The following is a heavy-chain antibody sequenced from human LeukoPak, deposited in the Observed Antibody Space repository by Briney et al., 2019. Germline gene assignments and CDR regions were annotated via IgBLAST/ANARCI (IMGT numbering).Heavy chain of an antibody. V-gene: IGHV1-2*02. CDR1: GYTFTGYY. CDR2: INPNSGGT. D-gene: IGHD6-19*01. Sequence: GASVKVSCKASGYTFTGYYMHWVRQAPGQGLEWMGWINPNSGGTNYAQKFQGRVTMTRDTSISTAYMELSRLKASDTAMYYCARRSSGWDFDYWGQGTLVTVSS. J-gene: IGHJ4*02. CDR3: ARRSSGWDFDY.